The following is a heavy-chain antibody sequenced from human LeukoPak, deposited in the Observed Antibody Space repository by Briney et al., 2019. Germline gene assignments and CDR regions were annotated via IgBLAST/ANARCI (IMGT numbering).Heavy chain of an antibody. Sequence: SVKVSCKASGGTFSSYAISWVRQAPGQGLEWMGGIIPIFGTANYAQKFQGRVTTTADKSTSTAYMELSSLRSEDTAVYYCARGGNWNRLYYYYMDVWGKGTTVTVSS. J-gene: IGHJ6*03. CDR1: GGTFSSYA. V-gene: IGHV1-69*06. CDR2: IIPIFGTA. D-gene: IGHD1-1*01. CDR3: ARGGNWNRLYYYYMDV.